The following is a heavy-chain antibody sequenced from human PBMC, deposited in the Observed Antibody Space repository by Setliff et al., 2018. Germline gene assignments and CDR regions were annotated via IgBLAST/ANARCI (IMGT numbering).Heavy chain of an antibody. Sequence: SETLSLTCTVSGGSVSNSGFFWGWLRQAPGKGLEWIGNIYDSGSSNYNASLKSRLIITRDTSKNQISLKFPSVTAAETAVYYCGRGFSRIEGWGNWFDPWGQGILVTVSS. CDR2: IYDSGSS. J-gene: IGHJ5*02. D-gene: IGHD2-15*01. CDR1: GGSVSNSGFF. V-gene: IGHV4-39*01. CDR3: GRGFSRIEGWGNWFDP.